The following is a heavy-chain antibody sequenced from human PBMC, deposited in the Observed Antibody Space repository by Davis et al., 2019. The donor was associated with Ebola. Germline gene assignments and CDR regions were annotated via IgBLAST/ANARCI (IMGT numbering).Heavy chain of an antibody. CDR2: IRGSGRST. V-gene: IGHV3-23*01. D-gene: IGHD6-19*01. CDR3: AKDTSNVWFDV. Sequence: GGSLRLSCAASGFIFSDYSMNWVRQAPGKGLEWVSGIRGSGRSTFYADSVKGRFTISRDNSKNTLHLQMNSLRVEDTAIYYCAKDTSNVWFDVWGQGTMVTVSS. J-gene: IGHJ3*01. CDR1: GFIFSDYS.